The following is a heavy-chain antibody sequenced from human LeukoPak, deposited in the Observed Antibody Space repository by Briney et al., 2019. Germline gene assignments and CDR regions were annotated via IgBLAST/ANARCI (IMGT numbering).Heavy chain of an antibody. CDR3: ARDLGSSWCRFDP. Sequence: PGGSLRLSCAASGFTFSSYSMNWVSQDPGKGLEWVASISSISSYIYYANSVKGRFTISRDNAKNSLYLQMNRLRAEDTAVYYCARDLGSSWCRFDPWGQGTLVTVSS. CDR1: GFTFSSYS. J-gene: IGHJ5*02. D-gene: IGHD6-13*01. V-gene: IGHV3-21*01. CDR2: ISSISSYI.